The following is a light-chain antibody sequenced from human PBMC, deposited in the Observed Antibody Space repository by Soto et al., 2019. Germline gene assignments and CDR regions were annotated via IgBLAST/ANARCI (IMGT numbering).Light chain of an antibody. Sequence: EIVLTQSPGTLSLSPGERATLSCRASQSVSSSYLAWYQQKPGQAPRLLVYGASSRATGIPDRFSGSGSGTDFTHTISGLEPEDFAVYYCQQYGSSPPMYTFGQGTKLEIK. CDR2: GAS. CDR3: QQYGSSPPMYT. J-gene: IGKJ2*01. V-gene: IGKV3-20*01. CDR1: QSVSSSY.